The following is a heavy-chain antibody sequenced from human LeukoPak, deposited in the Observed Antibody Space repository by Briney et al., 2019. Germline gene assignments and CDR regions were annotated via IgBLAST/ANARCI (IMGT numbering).Heavy chain of an antibody. CDR3: ARDQTMVRGVIIKTGFDY. D-gene: IGHD3-10*01. CDR1: GFTFSSYA. CDR2: ISYDGSNK. V-gene: IGHV3-30-3*01. J-gene: IGHJ4*02. Sequence: GGSLRLSCAASGFTFSSYAMHWVRQAPGKGLEGVAVISYDGSNKYYADSVKGRFTISRDNSKNTLYLQINSLRAEDTAVYYCARDQTMVRGVIIKTGFDYWGQGTLVTVSS.